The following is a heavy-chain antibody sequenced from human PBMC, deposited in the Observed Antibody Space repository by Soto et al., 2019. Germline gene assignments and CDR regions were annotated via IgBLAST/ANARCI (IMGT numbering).Heavy chain of an antibody. CDR1: GFTFSTYA. V-gene: IGHV3-23*01. Sequence: EVQLLESGGALVQPGGSLRLSCTASGFTFSTYAMGWVRQAPGKGLQWVSTISDSSGSTYYADSVKGRFAISRDNSKNTLYLQMSSLRGDDTAIYYCARLDYGPDFWGQGTLDTVSS. CDR3: ARLDYGPDF. D-gene: IGHD4-17*01. CDR2: ISDSSGST. J-gene: IGHJ4*02.